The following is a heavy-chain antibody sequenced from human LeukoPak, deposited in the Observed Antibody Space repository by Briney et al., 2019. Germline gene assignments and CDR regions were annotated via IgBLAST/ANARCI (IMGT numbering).Heavy chain of an antibody. CDR3: ARVAGEVRGVHGDLFDY. CDR2: IYYSGST. D-gene: IGHD3-10*01. V-gene: IGHV4-59*01. Sequence: SETLSLTCTVSGGSISSYYWSWIRRAPGKGLEWIGYIYYSGSTNYNPSLKSRVTISVDTSKNQFSLKLSSVTAADTAVYYCARVAGEVRGVHGDLFDYWGQGTLVTVSS. CDR1: GGSISSYY. J-gene: IGHJ4*02.